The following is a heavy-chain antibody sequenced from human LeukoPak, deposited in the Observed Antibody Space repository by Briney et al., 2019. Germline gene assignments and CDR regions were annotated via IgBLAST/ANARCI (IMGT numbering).Heavy chain of an antibody. CDR2: ISYDGNNK. D-gene: IGHD2-21*01. CDR3: AKDRILWWWRFMATFDY. V-gene: IGHV3-30*18. CDR1: GFTFSSYG. Sequence: GGSLRLSCAASGFTFSSYGMHWVRQAPGKGLEWVAVISYDGNNKYYADSVKGRSTISRDNSKNTLYLQMNSLRAEDTAVYYCAKDRILWWWRFMATFDYWGQGTLVTVSS. J-gene: IGHJ4*02.